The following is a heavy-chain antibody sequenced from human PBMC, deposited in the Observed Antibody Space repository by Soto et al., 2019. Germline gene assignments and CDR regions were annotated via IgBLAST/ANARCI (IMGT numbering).Heavy chain of an antibody. D-gene: IGHD5-12*01. CDR1: GGSISSGDYY. Sequence: SSETRSLTCTVSGGSISSGDYYWSWIRQPPGKGLEWIGYIYYSGSTYYNPSLKSRVTISVDTSKNQFSLKLSSVTAADTAVYYCARDGHSGYDYFDYWGQGTLVTVSS. CDR2: IYYSGST. V-gene: IGHV4-30-4*01. J-gene: IGHJ4*02. CDR3: ARDGHSGYDYFDY.